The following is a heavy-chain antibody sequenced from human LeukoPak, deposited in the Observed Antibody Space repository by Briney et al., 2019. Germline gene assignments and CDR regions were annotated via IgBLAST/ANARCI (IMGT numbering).Heavy chain of an antibody. CDR3: ARDSYGGGAAAGTLLGY. J-gene: IGHJ4*02. V-gene: IGHV1-46*01. D-gene: IGHD6-13*01. CDR1: GYTFTSYY. CDR2: INPSGGST. Sequence: ASVKVSCKVSGYTFTSYYMQWVRQAPGQGLEWMEIINPSGGSTSYAQKFQGRVTMTRDTSTSTVYMELSSLRSEDTAVYYCARDSYGGGAAAGTLLGYWGQGTLVTVSS.